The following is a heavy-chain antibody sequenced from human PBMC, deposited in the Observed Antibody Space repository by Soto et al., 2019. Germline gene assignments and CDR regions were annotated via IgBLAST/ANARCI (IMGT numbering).Heavy chain of an antibody. Sequence: QVQLVESGGGVVQPGRSLRLSCAASGFTFSSYGMHWVRQAPGKGLEWVAVIWYDGSNKYYADSVKGRFTISRDNSKITLYLQMNSLRAEDTAVYYCARGGIAFYGGFDYWGQGTLVTVSS. CDR3: ARGGIAFYGGFDY. D-gene: IGHD6-13*01. V-gene: IGHV3-33*01. CDR2: IWYDGSNK. J-gene: IGHJ4*02. CDR1: GFTFSSYG.